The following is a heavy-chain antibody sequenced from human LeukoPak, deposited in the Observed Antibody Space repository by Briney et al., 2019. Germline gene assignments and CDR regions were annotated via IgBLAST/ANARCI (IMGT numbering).Heavy chain of an antibody. CDR2: ISGSGAYS. D-gene: IGHD3-10*01. CDR3: AKGAGGSYGLYYFDY. CDR1: GFTFSDYA. Sequence: GGSLRLSCAVSGFTFSDYAMSWVRQAPGKGLEWVSGISGSGAYSYYADSVKGRFTISRDNSKNTVYLQMNTLRAEDTAVYYCAKGAGGSYGLYYFDYWGQGALVTVSS. V-gene: IGHV3-23*01. J-gene: IGHJ4*02.